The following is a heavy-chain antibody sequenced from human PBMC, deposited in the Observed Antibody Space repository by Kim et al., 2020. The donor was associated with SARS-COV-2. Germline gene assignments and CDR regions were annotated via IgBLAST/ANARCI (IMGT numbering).Heavy chain of an antibody. CDR3: ARDLRPPFHTPEF. V-gene: IGHV3-23*01. Sequence: GGSLRLSCAASGTHDMSWVRQAPGKGLEWVSSIRGYDSETYYAASVKGRFTLSRDTSDFTLYLQMHSLRAEDTALYYCARDLRPPFHTPEFWGQGTLVTVSS. CDR2: IRGYDSET. CDR1: GTHD. J-gene: IGHJ4*02.